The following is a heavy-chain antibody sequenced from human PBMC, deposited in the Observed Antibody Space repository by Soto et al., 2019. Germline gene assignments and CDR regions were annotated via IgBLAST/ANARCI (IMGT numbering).Heavy chain of an antibody. J-gene: IGHJ4*02. D-gene: IGHD6-19*01. CDR2: IYSGGST. V-gene: IGHV3-53*01. CDR1: GFTLTKAS. CDR3: ARDPLYSSGWYFDY. Sequence: GGSLRLSCAASGFTLTKASMSWVRQAPGKGLEWVSVIYSGGSTYYADSVKGRFTISRDNSKNTLYLQMNSLRAEDTAVYYCARDPLYSSGWYFDYWGQGTLVTVSS.